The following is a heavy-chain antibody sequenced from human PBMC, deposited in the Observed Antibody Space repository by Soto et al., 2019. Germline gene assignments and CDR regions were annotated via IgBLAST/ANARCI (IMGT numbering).Heavy chain of an antibody. Sequence: SQTLSLTCAISGDSVSSDSAAWNWIRQSPSRGLEWLGRTYYRSKWYNDYVGSVKSRITINPDTSKNQFSLQLNSMTPEDTAVYYCARTTWLDYAFDISGHGTMVTVSS. CDR1: GDSVSSDSAA. CDR2: TYYRSKWYN. V-gene: IGHV6-1*01. CDR3: ARTTWLDYAFDI. D-gene: IGHD6-19*01. J-gene: IGHJ3*02.